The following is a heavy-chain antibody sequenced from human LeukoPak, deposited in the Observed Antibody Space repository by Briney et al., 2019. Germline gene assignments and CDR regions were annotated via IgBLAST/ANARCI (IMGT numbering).Heavy chain of an antibody. Sequence: GGSLRLSCAASGFTLSSYGMHWVRQAPGKGLEWVAVISYDGSNKYYADSVKGRFTISRDNSKNTLYLQMNSLRAEDTAVYYCAKANDYGDLFDYWGQGTLVTVSS. V-gene: IGHV3-30*18. J-gene: IGHJ4*02. D-gene: IGHD4-17*01. CDR3: AKANDYGDLFDY. CDR2: ISYDGSNK. CDR1: GFTLSSYG.